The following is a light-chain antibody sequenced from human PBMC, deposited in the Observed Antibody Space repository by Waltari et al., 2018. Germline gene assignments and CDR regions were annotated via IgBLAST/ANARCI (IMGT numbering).Light chain of an antibody. CDR3: CSYAGSGTYV. J-gene: IGLJ1*01. V-gene: IGLV2-23*02. CDR2: EVI. CDR1: NSDVGNYNL. Sequence: QSALTQPASVSGTPGPSITISCTGTNSDVGNYNLLYWYQHHPGEAPKLMICEVIKRPSGVSNRFSGSKSGNTASLTISGLQAEDEADYYCCSYAGSGTYVFGTGTKVTVL.